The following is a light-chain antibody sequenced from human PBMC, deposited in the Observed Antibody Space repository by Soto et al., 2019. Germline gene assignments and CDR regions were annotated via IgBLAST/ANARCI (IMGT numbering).Light chain of an antibody. Sequence: EIVMTQSPLSLPVTPGEPASISCRSNQSLLHTNGYNYLDWYLQKPGQPPQLLIYMGSNRASGVPDRFSGGGSRTDFTLKISRVEAEDVGIYYYMQGLQSSPTFGHGNKVDI. J-gene: IGKJ3*01. V-gene: IGKV2-28*01. CDR2: MGS. CDR3: MQGLQSSPT. CDR1: QSLLHTNGYNY.